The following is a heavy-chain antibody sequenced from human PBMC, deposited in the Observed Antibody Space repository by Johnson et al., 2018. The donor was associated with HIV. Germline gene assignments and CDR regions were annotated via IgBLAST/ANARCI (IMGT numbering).Heavy chain of an antibody. CDR3: AGELGGSGFDV. D-gene: IGHD1-26*01. Sequence: VQLVESGGGLVQPGGSLRLSCAASGFTFSTYWMSWVRQAPGKGLEWVANIKEDGRVKQFVDSVKGRFTISRDNAKNSVYLHMNSLRGEDTAVYYCAGELGGSGFDVWGQGTMVTVSS. CDR1: GFTFSTYW. J-gene: IGHJ3*01. V-gene: IGHV3-7*03. CDR2: IKEDGRVK.